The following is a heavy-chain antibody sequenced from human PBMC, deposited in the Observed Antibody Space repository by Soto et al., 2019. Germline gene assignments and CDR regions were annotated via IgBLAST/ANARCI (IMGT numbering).Heavy chain of an antibody. D-gene: IGHD1-20*01. CDR3: ARATIWYNWNAFDI. Sequence: EVQLVESGGGLVQPGGSLRLSCAASGFTFSTYDMPWVRQATGKGLEWVSAIGTAGDTYYPGSVKGRFTISRENAKNSLYLQMNSLRAGDTAVYYCARATIWYNWNAFDIWGQGTMVTVSS. CDR2: IGTAGDT. CDR1: GFTFSTYD. V-gene: IGHV3-13*01. J-gene: IGHJ3*02.